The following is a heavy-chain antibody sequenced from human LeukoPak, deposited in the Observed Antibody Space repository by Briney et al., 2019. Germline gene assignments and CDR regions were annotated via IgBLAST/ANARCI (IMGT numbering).Heavy chain of an antibody. CDR3: AKDIEVAITGHYFDL. CDR1: GFTVSSNY. D-gene: IGHD3-22*01. J-gene: IGHJ2*01. Sequence: GGSLRLSCAASGFTVSSNYVSWVRQAPGKGLEWVSVIYSGGSTYYADSVKGRFTISRDNSKTTLFRQMNSLRAEDTALYYCAKDIEVAITGHYFDLWGRGTLVAVSS. CDR2: IYSGGST. V-gene: IGHV3-53*01.